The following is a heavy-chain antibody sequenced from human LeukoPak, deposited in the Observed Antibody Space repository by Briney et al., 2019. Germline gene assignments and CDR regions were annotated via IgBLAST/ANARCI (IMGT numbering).Heavy chain of an antibody. V-gene: IGHV1-2*02. CDR2: INPNSGGT. CDR1: GYTFTGYY. J-gene: IGHJ4*02. CDR3: ARDRRVFHVAGYYFDY. D-gene: IGHD6-19*01. Sequence: ASVKVSCKASGYTFTGYYMHWVRQAPGQGLEWMGWINPNSGGTNYAQKFQGRVTMTRDTSISTAYMELSRLRSDDTAVYYCARDRRVFHVAGYYFDYWGRGTLVTVSS.